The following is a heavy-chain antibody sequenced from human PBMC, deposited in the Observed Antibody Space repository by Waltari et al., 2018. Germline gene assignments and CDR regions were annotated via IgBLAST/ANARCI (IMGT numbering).Heavy chain of an antibody. CDR2: IYYSGST. J-gene: IGHJ4*02. D-gene: IGHD2-21*02. V-gene: IGHV4-30-4*08. CDR3: ASRIPEDYGGNYY. CDR1: GGSISRGDYY. Sequence: QVQLQGSGPGLVKPSQTLSPTCTVSGGSISRGDYYWTWIRQPPGKGLEWIGYIYYSGSTYYNPSLKSRVTISVDTSKNQFSLKLSSVTAADTAVYYCASRIPEDYGGNYYWGQGTLVTVSS.